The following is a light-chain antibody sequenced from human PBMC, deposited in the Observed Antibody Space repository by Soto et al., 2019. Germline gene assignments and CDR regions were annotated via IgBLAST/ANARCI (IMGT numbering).Light chain of an antibody. V-gene: IGKV1-39*01. CDR1: QSISTY. J-gene: IGKJ1*01. Sequence: DIQMTQSPSSLSASVGDRVTITCRASQSISTYVNWYQQKPGKAPNLLIYTASSLQSGVPSRFSGSGSGTDFTLTISSLRPEDFATYFCQQSYSRPRTFGHGTKVEVK. CDR2: TAS. CDR3: QQSYSRPRT.